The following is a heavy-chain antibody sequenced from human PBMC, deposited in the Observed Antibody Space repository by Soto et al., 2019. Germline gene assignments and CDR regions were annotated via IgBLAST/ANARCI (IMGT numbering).Heavy chain of an antibody. CDR3: ARGTTPDY. V-gene: IGHV5-51*01. J-gene: IGHJ4*02. Sequence: PGESLKISCEASGYTFTNYWIGWVRQMPGTGLEWMGIIYPRDSDTRYSPSFQDQVTMSVDKSIGTAYLQWSSLKASDTAMYYCARGTTPDYWGQGTLVTVSS. CDR1: GYTFTNYW. CDR2: IYPRDSDT.